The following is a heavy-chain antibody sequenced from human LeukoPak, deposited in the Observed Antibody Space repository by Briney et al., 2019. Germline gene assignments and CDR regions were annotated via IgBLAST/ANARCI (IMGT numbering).Heavy chain of an antibody. V-gene: IGHV1-2*02. CDR1: GYTFTGYY. CDR2: INPNSGGT. Sequence: ASVKVSCKASGYTFTGYYMHWVRQAPGQGLERMGWINPNSGGTNYAQKFQGRVTMTRDTSISTAYMELSRLRSDDTAVYYCARAVDTAMVDFDYWGQGTLVTVSS. D-gene: IGHD5-18*01. CDR3: ARAVDTAMVDFDY. J-gene: IGHJ4*02.